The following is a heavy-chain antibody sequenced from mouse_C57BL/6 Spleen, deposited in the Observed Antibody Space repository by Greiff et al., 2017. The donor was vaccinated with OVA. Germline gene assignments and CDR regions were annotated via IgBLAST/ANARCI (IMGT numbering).Heavy chain of an antibody. CDR1: GYTFTSYW. V-gene: IGHV1-50*01. CDR3: ARSNYYGSSYEYFDV. J-gene: IGHJ1*03. CDR2: IDPSDSYT. Sequence: VKLQQSGAELVKPGASVKLSCKASGYTFTSYWMQWVKQRPGQGLEWIGEIDPSDSYTNYNQKFKGKATLTVDTSSSTAYMQLSSLTSEDSAVYYCARSNYYGSSYEYFDVWGTGTTVTVSS. D-gene: IGHD1-1*01.